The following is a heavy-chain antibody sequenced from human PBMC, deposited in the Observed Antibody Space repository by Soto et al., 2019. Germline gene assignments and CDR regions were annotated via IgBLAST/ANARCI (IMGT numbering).Heavy chain of an antibody. Sequence: GGSMRLSCAASGFTFINHAMAWVRLAPGKGLEWISAVSAPGATTYYADSVKGRFTISRDNSRNTLSLQMNSLRAEDTAIYYCTRDPNYDFWKGPFDYWGQGSLVTVSS. V-gene: IGHV3-23*01. J-gene: IGHJ4*02. CDR2: VSAPGATT. D-gene: IGHD3-3*01. CDR3: TRDPNYDFWKGPFDY. CDR1: GFTFINHA.